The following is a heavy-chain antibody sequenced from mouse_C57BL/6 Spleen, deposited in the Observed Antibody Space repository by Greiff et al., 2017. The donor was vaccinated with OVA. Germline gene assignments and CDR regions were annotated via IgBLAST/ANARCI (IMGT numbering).Heavy chain of an antibody. D-gene: IGHD1-1*02. CDR3: ARVGTMYYFDY. V-gene: IGHV5-4*03. CDR1: GFTFSSYA. J-gene: IGHJ2*01. Sequence: DVMLVESGGGLVKPGGSLKLSCAASGFTFSSYAMSWVRQTPEKRLEWVATISDGGSYTYYPDNVKGRFTISRGNAKNNLYLQMSHLKSEDTAMYYCARVGTMYYFDYWGQGTTLSVSS. CDR2: ISDGGSYT.